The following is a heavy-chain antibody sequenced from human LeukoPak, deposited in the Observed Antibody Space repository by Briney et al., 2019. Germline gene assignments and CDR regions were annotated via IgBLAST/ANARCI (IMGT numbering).Heavy chain of an antibody. V-gene: IGHV1-2*04. D-gene: IGHD6-13*01. J-gene: IGHJ6*02. CDR2: INPNSGGT. Sequence: ASVKVSCKASGYTFTGYYMHWVRQAPGQGLEWMGWINPNSGGTNYAQKFQGWVTMTRDTSISIAYMELSRLRSDDTAVYYCARAMGRYSSSWYGRRGYYYYGMDVWGQGTTVTVSS. CDR1: GYTFTGYY. CDR3: ARAMGRYSSSWYGRRGYYYYGMDV.